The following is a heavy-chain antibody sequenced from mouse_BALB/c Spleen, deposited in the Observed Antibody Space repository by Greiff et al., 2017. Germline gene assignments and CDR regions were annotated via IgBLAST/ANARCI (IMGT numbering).Heavy chain of an antibody. Sequence: EVKVVESGPELVKPGASVKISCKASGYSFTGYFMNWVKQSHGKSLEWIGRINPYNGDTFYNQKFKGKATLTVDKSSSTAHMELLSLTSEDSAVYYCGRGGLRPLYYYAMDYWGQGTSVTVSS. V-gene: IGHV1-37*01. J-gene: IGHJ4*01. CDR1: GYSFTGYF. CDR2: INPYNGDT. CDR3: GRGGLRPLYYYAMDY. D-gene: IGHD1-2*01.